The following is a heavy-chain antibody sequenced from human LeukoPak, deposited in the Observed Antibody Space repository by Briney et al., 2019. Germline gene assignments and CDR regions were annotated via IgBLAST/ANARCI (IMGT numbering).Heavy chain of an antibody. J-gene: IGHJ6*03. CDR1: GFTFNTYS. V-gene: IGHV3-21*01. D-gene: IGHD2-2*01. CDR2: ISSSSDYI. Sequence: GGSLRLSCAASGFTFNTYSMNWVRQAPGKGLERVSSISSSSDYIYYADSVKGRFTISRDSAKNSLYLQMNSLRADDTAVYYCARSRKGYQLLSTNRDYYYMDVWGKGTTVTLSS. CDR3: ARSRKGYQLLSTNRDYYYMDV.